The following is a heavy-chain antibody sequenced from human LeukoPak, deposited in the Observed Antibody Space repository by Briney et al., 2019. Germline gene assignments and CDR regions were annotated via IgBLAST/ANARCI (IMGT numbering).Heavy chain of an antibody. V-gene: IGHV6-1*01. D-gene: IGHD6-19*01. Sequence: SQTLSLTGAISGDSVSSINGAWTWVRQSPSRGLEWLGRTYYRSKWYSDYAVPIQGRMSINPDTSTNQFTLHLFSVTPDDTAVYYCARDVATTGWYTFDYWGQGTRVTVSS. J-gene: IGHJ4*02. CDR2: TYYRSKWYS. CDR1: GDSVSSINGA. CDR3: ARDVATTGWYTFDY.